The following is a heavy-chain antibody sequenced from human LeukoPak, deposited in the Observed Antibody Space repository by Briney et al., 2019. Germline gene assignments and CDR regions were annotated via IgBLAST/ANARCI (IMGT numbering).Heavy chain of an antibody. CDR2: IYSGGST. J-gene: IGHJ1*01. CDR3: ARVFSSGWHGPEYFQN. CDR1: GFIVSSNY. D-gene: IGHD6-19*01. Sequence: GGSLRLSCAASGFIVSSNYMSWVRQAPGKGLEWVSVIYSGGSTYYADSVKGRFTISRDNSKNTLYLRMNSLRAEDTAVYYCARVFSSGWHGPEYFQNWGQGTLVTVSS. V-gene: IGHV3-53*01.